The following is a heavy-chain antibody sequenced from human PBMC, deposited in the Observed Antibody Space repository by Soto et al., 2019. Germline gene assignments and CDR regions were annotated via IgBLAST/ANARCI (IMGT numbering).Heavy chain of an antibody. D-gene: IGHD5-12*01. CDR1: GYSFTSYW. CDR3: ARLPILSRRGVATITNRYYYGMDV. V-gene: IGHV5-10-1*01. CDR2: IDPSDSYT. Sequence: PGESLKISCKGSGYSFTSYWISWVRQMPGKGLEWMGRIDPSDSYTNYSPSFQGHVTISADKSISTAYLQWSSLKASDTAMYYCARLPILSRRGVATITNRYYYGMDVWGQGTTVTAP. J-gene: IGHJ6*02.